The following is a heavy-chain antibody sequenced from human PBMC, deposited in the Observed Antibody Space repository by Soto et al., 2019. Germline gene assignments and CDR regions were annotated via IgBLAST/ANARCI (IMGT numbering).Heavy chain of an antibody. Sequence: GGSLRLSCAASGFTFSSYSMNWVRQAPGKGLEWVSSISSSSSYIYYADSVKGRFTISRDNAKNSLYLQMNSLRAEDTAVYYCARRTGVSIVVVVAAYDYWGQGTLVTVSS. CDR2: ISSSSSYI. V-gene: IGHV3-21*01. CDR3: ARRTGVSIVVVVAAYDY. J-gene: IGHJ4*02. D-gene: IGHD2-15*01. CDR1: GFTFSSYS.